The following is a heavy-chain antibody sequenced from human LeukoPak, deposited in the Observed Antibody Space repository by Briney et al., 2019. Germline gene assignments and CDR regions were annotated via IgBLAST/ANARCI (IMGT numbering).Heavy chain of an antibody. J-gene: IGHJ4*02. V-gene: IGHV4-61*02. Sequence: SQTLSLTCTVSGGSISSGSYYWTWIRQPAGKGLEWIGRIYTSGSTNYNPSLRSRVTISLDTSNNQFSLNLHSVTAADTVVYYCTTQLGLLAGLDSWGQGTRVTVSS. CDR2: IYTSGST. D-gene: IGHD6-19*01. CDR3: TTQLGLLAGLDS. CDR1: GGSISSGSYY.